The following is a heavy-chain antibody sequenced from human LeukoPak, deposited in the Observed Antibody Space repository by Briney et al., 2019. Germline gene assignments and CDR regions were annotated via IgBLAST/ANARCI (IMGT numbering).Heavy chain of an antibody. CDR1: GGSFSGYY. CDR3: ARGKRPPLS. V-gene: IGHV4-34*01. CDR2: INHSGST. J-gene: IGHJ5*02. Sequence: PSETLSLTCAVYGGSFSGYYWSWTRQPPGKGLEWIGEINHSGSTNYNPSLKSRVTISVDTSKNQFSLKLSSVTAADTAVYYCARGKRPPLSWGQGTLVTVSS.